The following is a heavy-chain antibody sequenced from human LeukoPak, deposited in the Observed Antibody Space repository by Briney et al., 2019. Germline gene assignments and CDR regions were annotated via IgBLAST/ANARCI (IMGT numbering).Heavy chain of an antibody. V-gene: IGHV4-38-2*02. D-gene: IGHD5-24*01. Sequence: SETLSLTCTVSGYSISSGYYWGWIRQPPGKGLEWIGSIYHSGRTFYNPSLKSRVTISVDTSMNQFSLKLTSVTAADTAVYYCARLYLPATRFDYWAREPWSPSPQ. CDR2: IYHSGRT. J-gene: IGHJ4*02. CDR3: ARLYLPATRFDY. CDR1: GYSISSGYY.